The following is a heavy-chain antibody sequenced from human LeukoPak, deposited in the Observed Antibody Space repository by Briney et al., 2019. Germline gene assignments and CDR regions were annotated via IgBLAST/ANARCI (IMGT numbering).Heavy chain of an antibody. CDR2: ISGSGGST. D-gene: IGHD6-13*01. Sequence: GGSLRLSCAASGFTFSSYAMSWVRQAPGKGLEWVSAISGSGGSTYYADSVKGRFTISRDNSKNTLYLQMNSLRAEDTAVYYCARGSSSWTRRQFDYWGQGTLVTVSS. J-gene: IGHJ4*02. V-gene: IGHV3-23*01. CDR3: ARGSSSWTRRQFDY. CDR1: GFTFSSYA.